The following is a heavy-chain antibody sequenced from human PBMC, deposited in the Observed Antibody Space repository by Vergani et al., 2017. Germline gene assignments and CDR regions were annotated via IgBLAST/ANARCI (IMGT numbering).Heavy chain of an antibody. CDR2: ISWDGGST. CDR3: AKEGYCTNGVCYNPIDY. Sequence: EVQLVESGGVVVQPGGSLRLSCAASGFTFDDYTMHWVRQAPGKGLEWVSLISWDGGSTYYADSVKGRFTISRDNSKNSLYLQMNSLRTEDTALYYCAKEGYCTNGVCYNPIDYWGQGTLVTVSS. V-gene: IGHV3-43*01. J-gene: IGHJ4*02. CDR1: GFTFDDYT. D-gene: IGHD2-8*01.